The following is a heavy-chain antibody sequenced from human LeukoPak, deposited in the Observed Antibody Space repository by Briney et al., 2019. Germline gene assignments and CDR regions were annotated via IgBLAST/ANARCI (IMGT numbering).Heavy chain of an antibody. J-gene: IGHJ5*02. CDR1: GGSISSSSYY. Sequence: SETLSLTCTVSGGSISSSSYYWGWIRQPPGKGLEWIGSIYYSGSTYYNPSLKSRVTISVDTSKNQFSLKLSSVTAADTAVYYCARRGYSNSARAFDPQGPGSLV. CDR3: ARRGYSNSARAFDP. D-gene: IGHD4-11*01. V-gene: IGHV4-39*01. CDR2: IYYSGST.